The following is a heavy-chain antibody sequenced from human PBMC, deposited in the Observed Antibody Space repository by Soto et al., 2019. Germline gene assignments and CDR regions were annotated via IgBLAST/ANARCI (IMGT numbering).Heavy chain of an antibody. J-gene: IGHJ6*03. V-gene: IGHV3-7*01. CDR3: ARGSSSLNYFYYYYMDV. Sequence: GGSLRLSCAASGFTFSSYAMSWVRQAPGKGLEWVANIKQDGSEKYYVDSVKGRFTISRDNAKNSLYLQMNSLRAEDTAVYYCARGSSSLNYFYYYYMDVWGKGTTVTVSS. CDR2: IKQDGSEK. D-gene: IGHD6-6*01. CDR1: GFTFSSYA.